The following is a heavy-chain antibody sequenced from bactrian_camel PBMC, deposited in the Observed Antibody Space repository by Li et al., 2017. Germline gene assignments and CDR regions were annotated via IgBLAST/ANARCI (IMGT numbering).Heavy chain of an antibody. CDR1: GRAFEDPA. J-gene: IGHJ4*01. CDR2: ILTHGAA. D-gene: IGHD3*01. V-gene: IGHV3S55*01. Sequence: VQLVESGGGAVQAGGSLRLSCTAVSGRAFEDPAMAWYRQAPGNECEFVSAILTHGAADYADAVKGRFTISRDNANNILYLQMNSLKPEDTAMYYCTKGRSDGTRNWVQSARGQGTQVTVS.